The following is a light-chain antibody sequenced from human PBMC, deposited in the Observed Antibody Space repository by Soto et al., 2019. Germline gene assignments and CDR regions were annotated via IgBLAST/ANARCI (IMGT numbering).Light chain of an antibody. Sequence: QSVLTQPASVSRSPGQSITISCTGTSSDVGGYNYVSWYQQHPGKAPKLMIYEVSNRPSGVSNRFSGSKSGNTASLTISGLQAEEEADYYCSSYTSSSTHGFGTGTKLTVL. V-gene: IGLV2-14*01. CDR1: SSDVGGYNY. CDR3: SSYTSSSTHG. J-gene: IGLJ1*01. CDR2: EVS.